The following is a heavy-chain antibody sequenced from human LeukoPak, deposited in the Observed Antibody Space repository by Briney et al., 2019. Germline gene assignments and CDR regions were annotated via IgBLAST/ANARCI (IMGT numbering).Heavy chain of an antibody. J-gene: IGHJ6*02. D-gene: IGHD3-16*01. CDR3: ARGRGLRNEPRNYYYGMDV. Sequence: ASVKLSCKSSGHTFTIYGIRWVRQAPGQGLEWMGWISAYNGNTNHAQKLQGRVTMTTDTSTSTAYMELRSLRSDDTAVYYCARGRGLRNEPRNYYYGMDVWGQGTTVTVSS. V-gene: IGHV1-18*01. CDR2: ISAYNGNT. CDR1: GHTFTIYG.